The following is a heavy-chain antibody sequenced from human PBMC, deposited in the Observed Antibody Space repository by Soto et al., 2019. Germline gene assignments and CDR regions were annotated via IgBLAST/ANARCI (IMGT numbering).Heavy chain of an antibody. CDR1: GGSIRSSNW. J-gene: IGHJ5*02. Sequence: PSETLSLTCAVSGGSIRSSNWWSWVRQPPGKGLEWIGSIYYSGSTYYNPSLKSRVTISVDTSKNQFSLKLSSVTAADTAVYYCASPKIAFYNWFDPWGQGTLVTVSS. D-gene: IGHD3-3*02. V-gene: IGHV4-39*01. CDR3: ASPKIAFYNWFDP. CDR2: IYYSGST.